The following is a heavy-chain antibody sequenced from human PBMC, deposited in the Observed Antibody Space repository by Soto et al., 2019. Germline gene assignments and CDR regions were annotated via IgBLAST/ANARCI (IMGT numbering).Heavy chain of an antibody. CDR2: IYPGDSDT. J-gene: IGHJ6*02. D-gene: IGHD6-6*01. CDR3: ARTRSFTLGFYYDGMDV. CDR1: GYSFASYW. V-gene: IGHV5-51*01. Sequence: GESLKISCQGSGYSFASYWIGWVRQMPGKDLEWMGIIYPGDSDTRYSPSFQGQVTISADKSLRTACLQWTSLKASDTALYYCARTRSFTLGFYYDGMDVWGQGTTVTVSS.